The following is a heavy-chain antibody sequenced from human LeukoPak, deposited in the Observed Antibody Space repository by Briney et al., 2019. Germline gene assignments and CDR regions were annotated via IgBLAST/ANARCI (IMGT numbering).Heavy chain of an antibody. Sequence: PSETLSLTCAVSGYSISSGYYWAWIRQPPGKGLEWIGSIYHSGSTYYKPSLKSRVTISVDTSKNQFSLKVNSVPAADTAGYYFLRHAGHSGFDQYDHWGQGTLVTVSS. CDR2: IYHSGST. CDR1: GYSISSGYY. D-gene: IGHD5-12*01. CDR3: LRHAGHSGFDQYDH. V-gene: IGHV4-38-2*01. J-gene: IGHJ4*02.